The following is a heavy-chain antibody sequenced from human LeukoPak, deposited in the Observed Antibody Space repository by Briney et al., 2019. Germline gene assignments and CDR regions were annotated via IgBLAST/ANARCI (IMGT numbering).Heavy chain of an antibody. D-gene: IGHD6-19*01. Sequence: GGSLRLSCAASEFTFSSFYMHWVRQAPGQGLEYVSSVSSSGDRTHYASSVKGRFTISRDNSKNTLYLQMGSLRAEDMALYYCARDRLGSGWSFDYWGQGTLVTVSS. CDR2: VSSSGDRT. CDR1: EFTFSSFY. J-gene: IGHJ4*02. CDR3: ARDRLGSGWSFDY. V-gene: IGHV3-64*01.